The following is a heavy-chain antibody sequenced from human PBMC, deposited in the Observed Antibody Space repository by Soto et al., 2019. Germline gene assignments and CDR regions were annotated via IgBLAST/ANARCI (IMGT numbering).Heavy chain of an antibody. D-gene: IGHD5-18*01. CDR1: GYTFTGYY. CDR3: ARDITAMASRYYYYYGMDV. Sequence: ASVKVSCKASGYTFTGYYMHWVRQAPGQGLEWMGWINPNSGGTNYAQKFQGWVTMTRDTSISTAYMELSRLRSDDTAVYYCARDITAMASRYYYYYGMDVWGQGTTVTVSS. CDR2: INPNSGGT. V-gene: IGHV1-2*04. J-gene: IGHJ6*02.